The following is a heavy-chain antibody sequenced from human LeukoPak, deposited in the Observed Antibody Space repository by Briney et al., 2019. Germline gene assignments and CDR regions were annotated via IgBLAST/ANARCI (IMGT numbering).Heavy chain of an antibody. CDR2: INHSGST. D-gene: IGHD3-10*01. V-gene: IGHV4-34*01. J-gene: IGHJ4*02. Sequence: SSETLSLTCAVYGESFSGYYWSWLRQPPGKGLEWLGEINHSGSTNYNRSLKSRVTISVDTSKNQFSLKPTSETAADTAVYYWARHGYYYGSGTSGWGQGTLVTVSS. CDR1: GESFSGYY. CDR3: ARHGYYYGSGTSG.